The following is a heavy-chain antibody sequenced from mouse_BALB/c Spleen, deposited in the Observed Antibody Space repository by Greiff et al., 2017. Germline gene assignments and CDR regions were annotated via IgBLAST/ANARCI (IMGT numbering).Heavy chain of an antibody. CDR2: IYPGDGDT. J-gene: IGHJ3*01. Sequence: QVQLKESGAELARPGASVKLSCKASGYTFTSYWMQWVKQRPGQGLEWIGAIYPGDGDTRYTQKFKGKATLTADKSSSTAYMQLSSLASEDSAVYYCARGQYGNYEFAYWGQGTLVTVSA. CDR1: GYTFTSYW. V-gene: IGHV1-87*01. CDR3: ARGQYGNYEFAY. D-gene: IGHD2-1*01.